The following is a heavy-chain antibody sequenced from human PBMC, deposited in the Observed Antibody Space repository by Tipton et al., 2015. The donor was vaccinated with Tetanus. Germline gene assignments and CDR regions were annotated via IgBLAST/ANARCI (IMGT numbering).Heavy chain of an antibody. J-gene: IGHJ6*02. CDR3: SRALGSTDPQQPGVYFFYYYGMDV. V-gene: IGHV4-30-2*01. Sequence: TLSLTCSVSGASISSGGYFWNWIRHRPGKGLEWIGYIFHSGSTSYNPSLKSRVTISLDRSKNQFSLSLRSVTAADTAVYFCSRALGSTDPQQPGVYFFYYYGMDVWGHGTTVTVSS. CDR1: GASISSGGYF. CDR2: IFHSGST. D-gene: IGHD2-2*01.